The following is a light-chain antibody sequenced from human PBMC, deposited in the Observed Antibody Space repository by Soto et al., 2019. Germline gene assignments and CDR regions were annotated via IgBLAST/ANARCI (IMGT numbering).Light chain of an antibody. CDR1: QTIGKY. J-gene: IGKJ3*01. Sequence: DIQMTQSPSSLSATVGDRVTITCRASQTIGKYLNWYQQQPGKVPKLLIYDASYLQSGVPSRFSGRESGTYFTLNISNLLPEDFATYYCQQSFSIPFTFGPGTKVYIK. CDR2: DAS. V-gene: IGKV1-39*01. CDR3: QQSFSIPFT.